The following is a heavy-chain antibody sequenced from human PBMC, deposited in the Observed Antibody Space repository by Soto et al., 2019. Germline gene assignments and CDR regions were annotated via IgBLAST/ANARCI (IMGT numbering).Heavy chain of an antibody. D-gene: IGHD3-9*01. Sequence: ASVKVSCKASGYTFTSYGISWVRQAPGQGLEWMGWISAYNGNTNYAQKLQGRVTMTTDTSTSTAYMELRSLRSDATAVYYCARDDWLLQPFDYWGQGTLVTVSS. CDR1: GYTFTSYG. CDR2: ISAYNGNT. CDR3: ARDDWLLQPFDY. J-gene: IGHJ4*02. V-gene: IGHV1-18*01.